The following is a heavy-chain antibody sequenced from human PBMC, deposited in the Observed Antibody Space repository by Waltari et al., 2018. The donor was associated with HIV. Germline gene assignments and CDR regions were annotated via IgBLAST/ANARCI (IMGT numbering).Heavy chain of an antibody. Sequence: QVQLGQSGSELKKPGASVKISCKTSGYTFIAYAMNWVRQAPGQGLEWMGWINTNTGNPTYAQGFTGRFVFSLDTSINTAYRQIYSLKADDTTAYYCARDMITLEGFDYWGQGTLVTVSS. J-gene: IGHJ4*02. D-gene: IGHD1-20*01. CDR2: INTNTGNP. CDR3: ARDMITLEGFDY. CDR1: GYTFIAYA. V-gene: IGHV7-4-1*01.